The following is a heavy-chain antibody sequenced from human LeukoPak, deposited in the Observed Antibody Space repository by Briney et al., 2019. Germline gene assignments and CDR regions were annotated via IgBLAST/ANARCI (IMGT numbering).Heavy chain of an antibody. V-gene: IGHV3-23*01. CDR1: GFTFNSYA. J-gene: IGHJ4*02. Sequence: GGSLRLSCVASGFTFNSYAMSWVRQAPGKGLEWVSTISESADSTHYADSVKGRFTISRDNSKNTLYLQMSSLRAEDTAIYYCAKAFSFGSGYFYSSFDYWGQGTLVTVSS. CDR3: AKAFSFGSGYFYSSFDY. D-gene: IGHD3-10*01. CDR2: ISESADST.